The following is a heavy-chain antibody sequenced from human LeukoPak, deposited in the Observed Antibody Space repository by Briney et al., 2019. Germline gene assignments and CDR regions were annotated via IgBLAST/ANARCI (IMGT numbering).Heavy chain of an antibody. CDR1: GGTFSSYA. J-gene: IGHJ6*03. CDR3: AREVYSSSWYGYYYYYYMDV. CDR2: IIPIFGTA. D-gene: IGHD6-13*01. V-gene: IGHV1-69*05. Sequence: ASVKVSCKASGGTFSSYAISWVRQAHGQGLEWMGGIIPIFGTANYAQKFQGRVTITTDESTSTAYMELSSLRSEDTAVYYCAREVYSSSWYGYYYYYYMDVWGKGTTVTVSS.